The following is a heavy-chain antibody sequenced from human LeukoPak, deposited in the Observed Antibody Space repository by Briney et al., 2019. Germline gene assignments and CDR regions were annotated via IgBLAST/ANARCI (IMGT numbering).Heavy chain of an antibody. D-gene: IGHD3-9*01. Sequence: ASVKVSCKASGGTFSSYAISWVRQAPGQGLEWMGGIIPIFGTANYAQKFQGRVTMTRNTSISTAYMELSSLRSEDTAVYYCARAPRYSGFDYWGQGTLVTVSS. CDR2: IIPIFGTA. CDR1: GGTFSSYA. V-gene: IGHV1-69*05. CDR3: ARAPRYSGFDY. J-gene: IGHJ4*02.